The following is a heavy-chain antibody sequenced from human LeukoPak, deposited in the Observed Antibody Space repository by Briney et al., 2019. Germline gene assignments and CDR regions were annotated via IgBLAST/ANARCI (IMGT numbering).Heavy chain of an antibody. CDR3: ARGGGLDV. Sequence: XXXPGXGLEWVASINHNGNVNYYVDSVKGRFTISRDNAKNSLYLQMSNLRAEDTAVYFCARGGGLDVWGQGATVTVSS. D-gene: IGHD3-16*01. CDR2: INHNGNVN. V-gene: IGHV3-7*03. J-gene: IGHJ6*02.